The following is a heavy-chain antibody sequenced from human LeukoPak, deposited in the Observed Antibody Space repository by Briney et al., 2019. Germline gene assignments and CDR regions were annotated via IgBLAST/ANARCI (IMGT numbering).Heavy chain of an antibody. CDR2: INPNSGGT. CDR3: AKGGRYSGSYYDYYYYYMDI. V-gene: IGHV1-2*02. D-gene: IGHD1-26*01. Sequence: AASVKVSCKASGYTFTGYYMHWVRQAPGQGLEWMGWINPNSGGTNYAQKFQGRVTMTTDTSISTANMELSRLRSDDTAVYYCAKGGRYSGSYYDYYYYYMDIWGKGTTVTVSS. J-gene: IGHJ6*03. CDR1: GYTFTGYY.